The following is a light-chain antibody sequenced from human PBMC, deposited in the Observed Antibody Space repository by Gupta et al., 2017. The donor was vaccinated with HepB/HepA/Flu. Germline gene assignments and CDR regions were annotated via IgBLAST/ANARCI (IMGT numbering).Light chain of an antibody. CDR3: HVWDSSSNHSV. CDR2: DDS. CDR1: NIGSKS. Sequence: SYVLTQPPAVSVAPGKTARITCGGNNIGSKSVHWYQQKPGQAPVLVVYDDSDRPSGIPERFSGSNSGNTATLTISRAEAEDEADYYCHVWDSSSNHSVFGGGTKLTVL. V-gene: IGLV3-21*03. J-gene: IGLJ3*02.